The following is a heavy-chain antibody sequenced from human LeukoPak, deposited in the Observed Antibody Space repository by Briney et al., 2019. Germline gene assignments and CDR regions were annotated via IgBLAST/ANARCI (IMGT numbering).Heavy chain of an antibody. V-gene: IGHV3-74*01. CDR2: INTDASNT. Sequence: GGSLRLSCAASGFTFSRFWMHWVRQAPGKGLVWVSRINTDASNTIYADSVKGRFTISRDNSKNTLYLQMNSLRAEDTAVYYCAKPYYGSGSYYGFNYYAFDYWGQGTLVTVSS. J-gene: IGHJ4*02. CDR1: GFTFSRFW. CDR3: AKPYYGSGSYYGFNYYAFDY. D-gene: IGHD3-10*01.